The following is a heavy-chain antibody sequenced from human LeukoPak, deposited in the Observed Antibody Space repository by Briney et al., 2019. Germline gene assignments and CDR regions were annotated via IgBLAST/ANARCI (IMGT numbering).Heavy chain of an antibody. D-gene: IGHD4-17*01. V-gene: IGHV4-39*02. CDR2: IYNSGST. Sequence: SETLSLTCTVSGGSISSNSYCWGWIRQPPGKGLEWLANIYNSGSTYYNPYLKRRVSMSVDTSRNQFSLKLTSVTAADTAVYYCARDRQATTAYDAFDIWGRGTMVTVSS. CDR1: GGSISSNSYC. CDR3: ARDRQATTAYDAFDI. J-gene: IGHJ3*02.